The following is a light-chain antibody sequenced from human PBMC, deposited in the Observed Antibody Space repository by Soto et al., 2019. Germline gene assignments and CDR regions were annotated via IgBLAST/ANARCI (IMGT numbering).Light chain of an antibody. CDR1: SSNFGSNF. CDR2: SND. J-gene: IGLJ3*02. V-gene: IGLV1-47*02. Sequence: QPVLTQPPSASGTPGQRVTISCSGSSSNFGSNFVYWYQQLPGTAPKLLIYSNDQRPSGVPDRFSGSKSGPSASLAISGLRSEDEADYYCAAWDDSLSRWVFGGGTKLTVL. CDR3: AAWDDSLSRWV.